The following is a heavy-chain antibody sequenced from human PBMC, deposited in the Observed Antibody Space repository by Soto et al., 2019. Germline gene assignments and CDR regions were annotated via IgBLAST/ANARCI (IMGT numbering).Heavy chain of an antibody. D-gene: IGHD2-2*01. V-gene: IGHV3-74*01. CDR3: TKDFDSDQGK. CDR1: GFTFSSFW. CDR2: IGPDGSDT. Sequence: EMQLVESGGGLVQPGGSLRLSCTASGFTFSSFWMHWVRQAPGKGLVWVSRIGPDGSDTRYADSVRGRFTISRDNAKGTLYLQMNTLRAEDTAIYYCTKDFDSDQGKWGQGTLVTVSS. J-gene: IGHJ4*02.